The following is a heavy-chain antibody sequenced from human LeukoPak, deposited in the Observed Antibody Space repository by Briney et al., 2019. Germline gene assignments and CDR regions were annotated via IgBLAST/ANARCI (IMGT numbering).Heavy chain of an antibody. V-gene: IGHV3-74*01. CDR2: INSDGSST. Sequence: GGSLRLSCAASGFTFSSYAMSWVRQAPGKGLAWVSRINSDGSSTNNAGSVKGRFTISRDNAKNTLYLQMNSLRAKDTAVYYCVRVAVAGTTTNFDYWGQGTLVTVSS. CDR1: GFTFSSYA. D-gene: IGHD6-19*01. J-gene: IGHJ4*02. CDR3: VRVAVAGTTTNFDY.